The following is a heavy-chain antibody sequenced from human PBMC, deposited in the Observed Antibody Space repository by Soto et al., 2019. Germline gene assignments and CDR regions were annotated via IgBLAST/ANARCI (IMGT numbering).Heavy chain of an antibody. J-gene: IGHJ6*02. V-gene: IGHV1-69*01. Sequence: QVQLVQSGAEVKKPGSSVKVSCKASGGTFSSYAISWVRQAPGQGLEWMGGIIPISGTANYAQKFQGRVTIPADASTSTAYMELSRLRSEDTAVYYCARSQGSSTSLEIYYYYYYGMDVWGQGTTVTVSS. CDR3: ARSQGSSTSLEIYYYYYYGMDV. CDR2: IIPISGTA. CDR1: GGTFSSYA. D-gene: IGHD2-2*01.